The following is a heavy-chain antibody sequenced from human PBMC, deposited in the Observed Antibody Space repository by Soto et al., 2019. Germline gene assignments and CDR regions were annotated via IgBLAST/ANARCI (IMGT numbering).Heavy chain of an antibody. Sequence: GGSLRLSCAASGFTFSSYAMSWVRQAPGKGLEWVSAISGSGGSTYYADSVKGRFTISRDNSKNTLYLQMNSLRAEDTAVYYCAKRRAMITFGGHTRGNYFDYWGQGTLVTVSS. V-gene: IGHV3-23*01. CDR2: ISGSGGST. CDR3: AKRRAMITFGGHTRGNYFDY. J-gene: IGHJ4*02. CDR1: GFTFSSYA. D-gene: IGHD3-16*01.